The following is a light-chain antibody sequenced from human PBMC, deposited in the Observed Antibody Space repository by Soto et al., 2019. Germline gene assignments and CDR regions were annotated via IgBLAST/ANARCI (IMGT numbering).Light chain of an antibody. CDR1: SSDIGAYNY. V-gene: IGLV2-8*01. CDR3: SSYAGVNMMI. J-gene: IGLJ2*01. Sequence: QSALTQPPSASGSSGQSVTISCTGTSSDIGAYNYVSWYQQHPGKAPKVIISEVSERPSGVPDRFSGSKSGNTAYLTVSGLQYDDEADYYCSSYAGVNMMIFGGGTKVTVL. CDR2: EVS.